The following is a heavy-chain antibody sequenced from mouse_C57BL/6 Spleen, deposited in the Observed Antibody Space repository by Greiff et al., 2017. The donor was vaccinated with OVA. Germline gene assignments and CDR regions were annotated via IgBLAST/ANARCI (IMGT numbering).Heavy chain of an antibody. Sequence: VQLEESGAELVRPGASVTLSCKASGYTFTDYEMHWVKQTPVHGLEWIGAIDPETGGTAYNQKFKGKAILTADKSSSTAYMELRSLTSEDSAVYYCTKGDYGSSLFAYWGKGTLVTVSA. CDR3: TKGDYGSSLFAY. CDR1: GYTFTDYE. D-gene: IGHD1-1*01. V-gene: IGHV1-15*01. J-gene: IGHJ3*01. CDR2: IDPETGGT.